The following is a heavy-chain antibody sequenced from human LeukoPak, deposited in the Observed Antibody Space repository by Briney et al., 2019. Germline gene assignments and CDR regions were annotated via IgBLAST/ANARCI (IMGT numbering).Heavy chain of an antibody. CDR2: IYYSGST. J-gene: IGHJ4*02. Sequence: SETLSLTCTVSGGPISSYYWSCIRQPPGKGLEWIGYIYYSGSTNYNPSLKSRVTISVDTSKNQFSLNLSSVTAADTAVYYCARQVVGAPFDNWGQGTLVTVSS. CDR3: ARQVVGAPFDN. V-gene: IGHV4-59*08. CDR1: GGPISSYY. D-gene: IGHD1-26*01.